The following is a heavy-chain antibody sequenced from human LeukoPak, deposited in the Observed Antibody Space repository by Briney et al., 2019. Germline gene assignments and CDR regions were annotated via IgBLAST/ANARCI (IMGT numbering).Heavy chain of an antibody. CDR3: AKDRGYCSGGSCLYFDY. Sequence: PGGALRLSCAASGVTFSSYGMHWGRQAPGKGLEWVAVISYDGSNKYYADSVKGRFTISRDNSKNTLYLQMNSLRAEDTAVYYCAKDRGYCSGGSCLYFDYWGQGTLVTVSS. V-gene: IGHV3-30*18. CDR1: GVTFSSYG. CDR2: ISYDGSNK. J-gene: IGHJ4*02. D-gene: IGHD2-15*01.